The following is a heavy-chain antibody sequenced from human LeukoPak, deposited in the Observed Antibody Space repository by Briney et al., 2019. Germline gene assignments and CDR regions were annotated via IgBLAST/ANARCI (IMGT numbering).Heavy chain of an antibody. CDR2: ISSSSSTI. CDR1: GFTFSSYS. J-gene: IGHJ4*02. D-gene: IGHD2-15*01. CDR3: ARMEVVAATRLFDY. Sequence: GGSLRLSCAASGFTFSSYSMNWVRQAPGKGLEWVSYISSSSSTIYYADSVKGRFTISRDNAKNSLYPQMNSLRAEDTAVYYCARMEVVAATRLFDYWGQGTLVTVSS. V-gene: IGHV3-48*01.